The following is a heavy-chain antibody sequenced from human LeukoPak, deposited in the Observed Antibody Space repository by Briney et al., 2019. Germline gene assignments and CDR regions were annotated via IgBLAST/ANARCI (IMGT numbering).Heavy chain of an antibody. CDR1: GFTFDDYA. CDR2: ISWNSGSI. Sequence: GRSLRLSCXXSGFTFDDYAMHWVRQAPGKGLEWVSGISWNSGSIGYADSVKGRFTISRDNAKNSLYLQMNSLRAEDTALYYCAKEPTSTGDWYYFDYWGQGTLVTVSS. V-gene: IGHV3-9*01. D-gene: IGHD7-27*01. CDR3: AKEPTSTGDWYYFDY. J-gene: IGHJ4*02.